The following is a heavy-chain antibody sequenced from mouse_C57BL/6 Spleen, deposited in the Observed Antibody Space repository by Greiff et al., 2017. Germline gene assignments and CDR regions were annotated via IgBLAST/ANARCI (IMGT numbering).Heavy chain of an antibody. J-gene: IGHJ1*03. CDR2: IRNKANGYTT. CDR1: GFTFTDYY. Sequence: EVKVVESGGGLVQPGGSLSLSCAASGFTFTDYYMSWVRQPPGKALEWLGFIRNKANGYTTEYSASVKGRFTISRDNSQSILYLQMNALRAEDSSTYYCARSTVDWYFDVWGTGTTVTVSS. CDR3: ARSTVDWYFDV. D-gene: IGHD1-1*01. V-gene: IGHV7-3*01.